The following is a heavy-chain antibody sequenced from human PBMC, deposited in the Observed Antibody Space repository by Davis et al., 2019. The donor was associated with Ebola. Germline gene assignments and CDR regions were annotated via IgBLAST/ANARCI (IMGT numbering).Heavy chain of an antibody. CDR3: ARDKRGSWYGGMDV. J-gene: IGHJ6*02. CDR2: ISKNSERI. Sequence: GESLKISCAASGFSFNNFNMNWVCQAPGKGLEWVSSISKNSERIYYADSVKGRFTISRDNAKNSLYLQMNSLRAEDTAVYYCARDKRGSWYGGMDVWGQGTTVTVSS. V-gene: IGHV3-21*04. CDR1: GFSFNNFN. D-gene: IGHD2-15*01.